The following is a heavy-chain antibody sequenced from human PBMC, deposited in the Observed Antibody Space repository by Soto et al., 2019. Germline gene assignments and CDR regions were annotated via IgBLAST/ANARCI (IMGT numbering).Heavy chain of an antibody. D-gene: IGHD2-2*02. Sequence: SSETLSLTCTVSGVSIISYYWSWILQPPWKGLEWIGYIYYSGSTNYNPSLKSRVTISVDTSKNQFSLKLSSVTAADTAVYYCAREKVVGPADIHWFDPWGQGTRVTVSS. CDR2: IYYSGST. V-gene: IGHV4-59*01. J-gene: IGHJ5*02. CDR3: AREKVVGPADIHWFDP. CDR1: GVSIISYY.